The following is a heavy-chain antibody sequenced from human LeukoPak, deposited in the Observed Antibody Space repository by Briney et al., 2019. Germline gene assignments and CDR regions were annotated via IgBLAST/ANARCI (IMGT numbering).Heavy chain of an antibody. CDR2: ISGTGGST. V-gene: IGHV3-23*01. J-gene: IGHJ4*02. Sequence: GGSLRLSCAASGFTFSDYYMSWIRQAPGKGLEWVSAISGTGGSTYYADSVKGRFTISRDNSKNTLYLRMNSLRAEDTAVYYCAKGYGSGYDFDYWGQGTLVTVSS. CDR3: AKGYGSGYDFDY. CDR1: GFTFSDYY. D-gene: IGHD3-10*01.